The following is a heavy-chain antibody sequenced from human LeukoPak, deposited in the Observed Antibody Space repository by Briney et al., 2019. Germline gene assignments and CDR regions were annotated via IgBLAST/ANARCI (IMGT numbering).Heavy chain of an antibody. CDR3: ARESGFYASGSRY. Sequence: ASVKVSCKASGYTFTNYGISWVRQAPGQGLEWMGWMNTNSGKTGYAQTFQGRVTMTRDTSINTAYMELTSLRSDDTAVYYCARESGFYASGSRYWGQGTLVIVSS. CDR2: MNTNSGKT. D-gene: IGHD3-10*01. V-gene: IGHV1-8*02. J-gene: IGHJ4*02. CDR1: GYTFTNYG.